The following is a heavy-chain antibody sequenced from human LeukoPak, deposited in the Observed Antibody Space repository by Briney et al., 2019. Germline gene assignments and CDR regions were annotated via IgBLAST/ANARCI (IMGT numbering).Heavy chain of an antibody. CDR2: IYYSGST. J-gene: IGHJ4*02. CDR1: GGSISSSSYY. CDR3: ARLNYYDTHYYLDY. D-gene: IGHD3-22*01. Sequence: PSGTLSLTCTVSGGSISSSSYYWGWIRQPPGKGLEWIGSIYYSGSTYYNPSLKSRVTISVDTSKNQFSLELSSVTAADTAVYYCARLNYYDTHYYLDYWGQGTLVTVSS. V-gene: IGHV4-39*01.